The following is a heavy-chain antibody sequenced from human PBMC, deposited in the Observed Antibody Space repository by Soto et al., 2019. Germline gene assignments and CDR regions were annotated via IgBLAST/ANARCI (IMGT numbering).Heavy chain of an antibody. D-gene: IGHD6-13*01. CDR3: AKDLIAAARPVAD. CDR2: INHDGTER. V-gene: IGHV3-7*03. Sequence: GGSLRLSCAASGFPFSGYFMTWLRQAPGKGLEWVSSINHDGTERKYVDSVKGRFTISRDNAKQAVYLQMSSLRAEDTAVYYCAKDLIAAARPVADWGHGTLVTVSS. CDR1: GFPFSGYF. J-gene: IGHJ4*01.